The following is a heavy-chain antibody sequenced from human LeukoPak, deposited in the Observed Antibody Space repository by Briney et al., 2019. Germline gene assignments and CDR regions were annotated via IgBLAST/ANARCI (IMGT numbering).Heavy chain of an antibody. CDR3: ARGNRQLAYCGSGSRLPYDS. CDR2: IYYSGST. J-gene: IGHJ4*02. D-gene: IGHD3-10*01. CDR1: GGSISSSSYY. Sequence: PSETLSLTCTVSGGSISSSSYYWGWIRQPPGKGLEWIGSIYYSGSTYYNPSLKSRVTISVDTSKNQFSLKLSSVTAADTAVYYCARGNRQLAYCGSGSRLPYDSWGQGSLVTVSS. V-gene: IGHV4-39*01.